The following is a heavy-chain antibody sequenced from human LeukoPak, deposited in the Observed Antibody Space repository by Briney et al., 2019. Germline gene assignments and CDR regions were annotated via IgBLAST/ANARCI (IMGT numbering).Heavy chain of an antibody. D-gene: IGHD5-18*01. J-gene: IGHJ4*02. CDR3: ARRGYSYGPPHLR. V-gene: IGHV4-34*01. CDR2: INHSGST. CDR1: GGSIRSYY. Sequence: PSETLSLTCTVSGGSIRSYYWTWIRQPPGKGLEWIGEINHSGSTNYNPSLKSRVTISVDTSKNQFSLKLSSVTAADTAVYYCARRGYSYGPPHLRWGQGTLVTVSS.